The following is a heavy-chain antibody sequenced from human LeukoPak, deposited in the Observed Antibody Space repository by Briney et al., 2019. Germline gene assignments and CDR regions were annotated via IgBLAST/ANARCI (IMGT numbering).Heavy chain of an antibody. CDR3: AKSRDGTLDI. J-gene: IGHJ3*02. CDR1: GFTFSYNW. V-gene: IGHV3-74*01. D-gene: IGHD5-24*01. CDR2: IDPDGSTR. Sequence: TGGSLRLSCVASGFTFSYNWVDWVRQAPGEGLGWVSSIDPDGSTRNYAESVKGRFTLSRDTAKNTVYLQMDSLRVEDTAMYYCAKSRDGTLDIWGQGTMVTVSS.